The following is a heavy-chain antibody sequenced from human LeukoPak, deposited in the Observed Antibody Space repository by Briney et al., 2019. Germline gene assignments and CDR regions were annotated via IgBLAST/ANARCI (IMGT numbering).Heavy chain of an antibody. CDR3: AKGPGLSGGFDW. CDR1: GFTFDDYA. D-gene: IGHD3-10*01. V-gene: IGHV3-9*01. Sequence: GGSLRLSCAASGFTFDDYAMHWVRQAPGKGLEWVSSISWNSGMIAYADSVKGRFTISRDNAKNSLYLQMNSLRAEDTALYYCAKGPGLSGGFDWWGQGALVTVSS. CDR2: ISWNSGMI. J-gene: IGHJ4*02.